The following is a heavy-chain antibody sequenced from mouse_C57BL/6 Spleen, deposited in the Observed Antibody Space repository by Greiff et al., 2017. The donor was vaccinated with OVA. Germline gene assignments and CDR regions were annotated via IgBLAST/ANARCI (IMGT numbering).Heavy chain of an antibody. Sequence: QVQLQQSGAELARPGASVKLSCKASGYTFTSYGISWVKQRTGQGLEWIGEIYPRSGNTYYNEKFKGKATLTADKSSSTAYMELRRLTSEDSAVYFCARSYDYDGYYAMDDWGKGTSVTVSS. J-gene: IGHJ4*01. CDR3: ARSYDYDGYYAMDD. D-gene: IGHD2-4*01. CDR1: GYTFTSYG. V-gene: IGHV1-81*01. CDR2: IYPRSGNT.